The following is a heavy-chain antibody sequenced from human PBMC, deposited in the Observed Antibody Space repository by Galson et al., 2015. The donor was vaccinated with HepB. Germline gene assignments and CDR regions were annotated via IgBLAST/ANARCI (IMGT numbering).Heavy chain of an antibody. Sequence: SLRLSCAVSGFTFSNAWMSWVRQAPGKGLEWVGRIKSKTDGGTTDYAAPVKGRFTISRDDSGSTLYLQMNSLKTEDTAVYYCTTSSGWDYSFDYWGQGTLVTVSS. V-gene: IGHV3-15*01. J-gene: IGHJ4*02. CDR1: GFTFSNAW. CDR2: IKSKTDGGTT. D-gene: IGHD6-19*01. CDR3: TTSSGWDYSFDY.